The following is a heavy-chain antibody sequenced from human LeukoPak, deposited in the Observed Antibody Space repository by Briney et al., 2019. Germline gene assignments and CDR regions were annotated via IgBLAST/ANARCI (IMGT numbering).Heavy chain of an antibody. CDR1: GGSISSYY. V-gene: IGHV4-59*08. Sequence: SETLSLTCTVSGGSISSYYWSWIRQPPGKGLEGMGYIYYSGSTNYNPSLKSRVTISVDTSKNQFSLKLSSVTAADTAVYYCARRARGSSWYYFDYWGQGTLVTVSS. D-gene: IGHD6-13*01. CDR3: ARRARGSSWYYFDY. CDR2: IYYSGST. J-gene: IGHJ4*02.